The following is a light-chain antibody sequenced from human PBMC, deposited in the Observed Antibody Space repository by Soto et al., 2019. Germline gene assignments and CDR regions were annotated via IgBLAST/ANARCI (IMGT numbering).Light chain of an antibody. V-gene: IGKV3-11*01. CDR1: QSVRSS. CDR3: QQRSNWPPLT. Sequence: EIVLTQSPATLSLSPGERATLSCRASQSVRSSLAWDQQKPGQAPRLLIYDASNRATGIPARFSGSGSGTDFTLTISSLEPEDFAVYYCQQRSNWPPLTFGGGTKVEIK. CDR2: DAS. J-gene: IGKJ4*01.